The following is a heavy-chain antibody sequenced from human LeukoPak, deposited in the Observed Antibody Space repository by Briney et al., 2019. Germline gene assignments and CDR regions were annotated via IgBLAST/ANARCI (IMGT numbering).Heavy chain of an antibody. Sequence: SETLSLTCSVSGDSISSSDYYWGWIRQPPGKGLEWIGSIYHSGSTYYNPSLKSRVVISVDTSKNQISLKLGTVTAADTAMYYCARSGIVGIDKNWFDPWGQGTLVTASS. V-gene: IGHV4-39*07. CDR1: GDSISSSDYY. D-gene: IGHD2-15*01. J-gene: IGHJ5*02. CDR2: IYHSGST. CDR3: ARSGIVGIDKNWFDP.